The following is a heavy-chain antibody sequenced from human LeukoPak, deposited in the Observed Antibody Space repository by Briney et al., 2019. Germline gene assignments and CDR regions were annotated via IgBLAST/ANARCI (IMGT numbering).Heavy chain of an antibody. D-gene: IGHD4-17*01. CDR1: GFTFSSYG. Sequence: PGGSLRLSCAASGFTFSSYGMNWVRQAPGKGLEWFSSISSSGSYSNYADSVKGRFTISRDNARNSLYLQLHSLRAEDTAVYYCARDNYGDLFFDSWGQGTLVTVSS. CDR3: ARDNYGDLFFDS. CDR2: ISSSGSYS. J-gene: IGHJ4*02. V-gene: IGHV3-21*01.